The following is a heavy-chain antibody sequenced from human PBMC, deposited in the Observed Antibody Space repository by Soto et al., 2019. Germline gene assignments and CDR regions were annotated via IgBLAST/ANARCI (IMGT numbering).Heavy chain of an antibody. CDR1: GGTFSSYA. D-gene: IGHD5-18*01. CDR3: ARGALPGDGYSQAFDY. CDR2: IIPIFGTA. Sequence: QVQLVQSGAEVKKPGSSVKVSCKASGGTFSSYAISWVRQAPGQGLEWMGGIIPIFGTANYAQKFQGRVTITADESTSTAYMELNSLRSEDTAVYYCARGALPGDGYSQAFDYWGQGTLVTVSS. J-gene: IGHJ4*02. V-gene: IGHV1-69*01.